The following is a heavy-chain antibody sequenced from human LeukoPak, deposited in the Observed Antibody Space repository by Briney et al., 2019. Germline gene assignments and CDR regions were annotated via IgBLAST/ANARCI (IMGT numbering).Heavy chain of an antibody. J-gene: IGHJ5*02. CDR1: GYTFTSYY. CDR2: IDPSGGST. CDR3: ARDGYSSSTSCSNWFDP. D-gene: IGHD2-2*03. V-gene: IGHV1-46*01. Sequence: ASVKVSCKASGYTFTSYYMHWVRQAPGQGLEWMGIIDPSGGSTSYAQKFQGRVTMTRDTSTSTVYMELSSLRSEDTAVYYCARDGYSSSTSCSNWFDPWGQGTLVTVSS.